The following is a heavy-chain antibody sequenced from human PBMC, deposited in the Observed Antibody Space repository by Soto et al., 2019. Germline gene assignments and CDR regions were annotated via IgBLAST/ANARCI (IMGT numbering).Heavy chain of an antibody. Sequence: QVQVVESGGGLVKPGGSLRLSCVASGFTFSDYYMSWIRQAPGKGLEWLSYMSPSGATIHYADSVKGRFTISRDNAKNSLYLQIDSLRADDTAVYYCARDRALTSVTQAVDYWGQGTLVTVSS. CDR3: ARDRALTSVTQAVDY. CDR1: GFTFSDYY. D-gene: IGHD4-17*01. CDR2: MSPSGATI. J-gene: IGHJ4*02. V-gene: IGHV3-11*01.